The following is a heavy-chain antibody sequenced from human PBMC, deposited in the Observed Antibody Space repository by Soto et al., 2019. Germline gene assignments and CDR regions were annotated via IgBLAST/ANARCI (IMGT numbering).Heavy chain of an antibody. D-gene: IGHD3-10*01. J-gene: IGHJ6*02. CDR1: GGTFNNYA. V-gene: IGHV1-69*01. Sequence: QVLLVQSGPEVKKPGSSVKVSCKASGGTFNNYAINWVRQAPGRGLEWMGGIIPTFGKGNHAQDFQGRVTITADESTTTAYMELNSLRSEDTAIYYCASFDGTLVRGGRSSPYEMDVWGQGTTVIVSS. CDR2: IIPTFGKG. CDR3: ASFDGTLVRGGRSSPYEMDV.